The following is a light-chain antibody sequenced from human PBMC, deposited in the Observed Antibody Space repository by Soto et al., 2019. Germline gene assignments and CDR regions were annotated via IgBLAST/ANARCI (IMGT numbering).Light chain of an antibody. CDR2: DAS. Sequence: EIVFTQPPATLSLSPGETATLSCRASQSVSSYLAWYQQKPGQAPRLLIYDASNRATGIPARFSGSGSGTEFTLTISSLEPEDFAVYYCQQYGSSSWTFGQGTKVDIK. J-gene: IGKJ1*01. V-gene: IGKV3-11*01. CDR3: QQYGSSSWT. CDR1: QSVSSY.